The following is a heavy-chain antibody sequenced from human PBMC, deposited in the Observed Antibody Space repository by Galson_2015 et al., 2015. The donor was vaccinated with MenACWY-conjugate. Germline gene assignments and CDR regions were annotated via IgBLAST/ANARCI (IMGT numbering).Heavy chain of an antibody. CDR1: SGSVSNSY. V-gene: IGHV4-59*02. J-gene: IGHJ5*02. D-gene: IGHD6-25*01. CDR3: AKGRGIAASGHNWFDP. Sequence: ETLSLTCTVSSGSVSNSYWSWIRQPPGKGLEWIASIYYSGTTNYNPSLKSQVTISVDTSKNQFSLKLTSVAAADTAMYYCAKGRGIAASGHNWFDPWGQGTLVIVSS. CDR2: IYYSGTT.